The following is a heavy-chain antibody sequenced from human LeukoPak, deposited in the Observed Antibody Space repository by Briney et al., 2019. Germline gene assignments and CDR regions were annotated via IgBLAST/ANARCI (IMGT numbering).Heavy chain of an antibody. CDR2: INPNNGGT. CDR1: GYTFTGYY. D-gene: IGHD4-17*01. Sequence: GASVKVSCKASGYTFTGYYIHWVRQALGQGLEWMGRINPNNGGTDYAQKFQGRVTMTRDTSISTASMELTRLTSDDTAVFYCAREWSYGDYYDYWGQGTLVTVSS. J-gene: IGHJ4*02. CDR3: AREWSYGDYYDY. V-gene: IGHV1-2*06.